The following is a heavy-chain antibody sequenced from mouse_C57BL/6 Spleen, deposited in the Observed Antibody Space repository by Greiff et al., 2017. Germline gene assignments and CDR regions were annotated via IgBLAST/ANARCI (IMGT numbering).Heavy chain of an antibody. V-gene: IGHV5-4*01. J-gene: IGHJ3*01. CDR3: ARDELGSWFAY. CDR1: GFTFSSYA. Sequence: EVQLQESGGGLVKPGGSLKLSCAASGFTFSSYAMSWVRQTPEKRLEWVATISDGGSYTYYPDNVKGRFTISRDNAKNNLYLQMSHLKSEDTAMYYCARDELGSWFAYWGQGTLVTVSA. D-gene: IGHD4-1*01. CDR2: ISDGGSYT.